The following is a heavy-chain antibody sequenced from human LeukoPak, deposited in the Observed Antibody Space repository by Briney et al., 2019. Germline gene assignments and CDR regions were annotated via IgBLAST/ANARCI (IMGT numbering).Heavy chain of an antibody. Sequence: GGSLRLSCAASGFTFSSYEMNWVRQAPGKGLEWVSYISSTGTTIYYADSVKGRFTISRDNAKKSLYLQMNSLRAEDTAVYYCARGKRIISVVVALDIWGQGTMVTVSP. CDR2: ISSTGTTI. V-gene: IGHV3-48*03. CDR3: ARGKRIISVVVALDI. CDR1: GFTFSSYE. J-gene: IGHJ3*02. D-gene: IGHD6-19*01.